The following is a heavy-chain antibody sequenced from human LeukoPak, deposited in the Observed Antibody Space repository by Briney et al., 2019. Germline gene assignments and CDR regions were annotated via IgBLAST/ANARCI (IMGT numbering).Heavy chain of an antibody. CDR1: GFTFSAFG. V-gene: IGHV3-23*01. CDR2: ISGSGGST. D-gene: IGHD6-13*01. CDR3: AKVSAGTLVADY. J-gene: IGHJ4*02. Sequence: GGSLRLSCAASGFTFSAFGMNWVRQAPGKGLEWVSAISGSGGSTYYADSVKGRFTISRDNSKNTLYLQMNSLRAEDTAVYYCAKVSAGTLVADYWGQGTLVTVSS.